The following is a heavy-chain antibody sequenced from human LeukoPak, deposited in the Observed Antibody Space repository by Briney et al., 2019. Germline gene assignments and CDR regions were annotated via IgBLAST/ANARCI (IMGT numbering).Heavy chain of an antibody. J-gene: IGHJ1*01. V-gene: IGHV1-69*04. CDR3: ASPRGIVVPDMGWFFET. Sequence: ASVKVSCKASGGTSSNFAISWVRQAPGQGLEWMGSISPIFGITNHAQKFQGRVTITADKSTTTAYMELNSLRPEDTAVYYCASPRGIVVPDMGWFFETWGQGTLVTVSS. CDR2: ISPIFGIT. CDR1: GGTSSNFA. D-gene: IGHD3-22*01.